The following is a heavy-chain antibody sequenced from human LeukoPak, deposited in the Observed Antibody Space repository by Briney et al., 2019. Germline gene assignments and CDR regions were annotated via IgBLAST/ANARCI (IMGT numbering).Heavy chain of an antibody. Sequence: SGTLSLTCAVYGGSFSGYYWSWIRRSPGKGLEGIGEINHSGSTNYNPSLKSRVTISVDTSKNQFSLKLRSVTAADTAVYYCARFVDPHPPYYYYYGMDVWGQGTTVTVSS. CDR1: GGSFSGYY. D-gene: IGHD3-16*02. CDR2: INHSGST. J-gene: IGHJ6*02. CDR3: ARFVDPHPPYYYYYGMDV. V-gene: IGHV4-34*01.